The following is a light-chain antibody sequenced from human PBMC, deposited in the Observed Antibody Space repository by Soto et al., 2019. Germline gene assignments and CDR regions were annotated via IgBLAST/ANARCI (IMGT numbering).Light chain of an antibody. CDR1: QSVSSY. CDR3: QQRSNWPQLT. V-gene: IGKV3-11*01. CDR2: DAS. Sequence: EIVLTQSPATLSLSPGERATLSCRASQSVSSYLAWYQQKPGQAPRLLIYDASNRATGIPARFSGSGSAADFTLTISSREPEEFAVYYCQQRSNWPQLTFGGGTKVEIK. J-gene: IGKJ4*02.